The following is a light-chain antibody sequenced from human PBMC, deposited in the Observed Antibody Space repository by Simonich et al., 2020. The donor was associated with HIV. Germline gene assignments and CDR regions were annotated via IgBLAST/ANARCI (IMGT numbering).Light chain of an antibody. V-gene: IGKV1-5*03. Sequence: DIQMTQSPSTLSASVGDRVTITCRASQSINSCLAWYQQKPGKVPQLLIYKASSLESWVPSRVSGSGSGTEFTLTISSLQPDDFATYYCQQYNSYSYTFGQGTKLEIK. CDR2: KAS. CDR1: QSINSC. J-gene: IGKJ2*01. CDR3: QQYNSYSYT.